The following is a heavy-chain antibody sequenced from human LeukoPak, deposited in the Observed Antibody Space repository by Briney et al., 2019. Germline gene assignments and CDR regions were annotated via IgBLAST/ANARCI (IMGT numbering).Heavy chain of an antibody. CDR3: AREGLRYFDSLLQYGMDV. D-gene: IGHD3-9*01. CDR2: INAGNGNT. CDR1: GYTFTSYA. J-gene: IGHJ6*04. V-gene: IGHV1-3*01. Sequence: ASVKVSCKASGYTFTSYAMHWVRQAPGQRLEWMGWINAGNGNTKFSQKFQGRVTITRDTSASTAYMELSSLRSEDTAVYYCAREGLRYFDSLLQYGMDVWGKGTTVTVSS.